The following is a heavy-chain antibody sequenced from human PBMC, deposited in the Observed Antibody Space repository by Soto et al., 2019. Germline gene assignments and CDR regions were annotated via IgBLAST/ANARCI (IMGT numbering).Heavy chain of an antibody. Sequence: QVQLVQSGVEVKKSGDSVKVSCKASGYTFTSYGISWVRQAPGEGLEWMGWISAYNGNTNYAQKLQGRVTMTTDTATSTAYMELRSLRSDDTAVYYCARAYRDGYNSYWGQGTLVTVSS. D-gene: IGHD5-12*01. CDR3: ARAYRDGYNSY. J-gene: IGHJ4*02. V-gene: IGHV1-18*01. CDR1: GYTFTSYG. CDR2: ISAYNGNT.